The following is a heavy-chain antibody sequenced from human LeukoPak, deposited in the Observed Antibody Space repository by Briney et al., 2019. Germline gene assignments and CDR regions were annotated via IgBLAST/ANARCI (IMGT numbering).Heavy chain of an antibody. Sequence: PGGSLRLSCAASGFTFSNYWMSWVRQAPGKGLEWVSAISGSGGSTYYANSVKGRFTISRDNSKNTLYLQMNSLRAEDTAVYYCARKRGRYSYAIDYWGQGTLVTVSS. D-gene: IGHD5-18*01. V-gene: IGHV3-23*01. CDR1: GFTFSNYW. CDR2: ISGSGGST. J-gene: IGHJ4*02. CDR3: ARKRGRYSYAIDY.